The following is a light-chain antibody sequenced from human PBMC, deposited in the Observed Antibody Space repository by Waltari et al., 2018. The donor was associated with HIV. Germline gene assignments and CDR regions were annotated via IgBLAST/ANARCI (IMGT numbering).Light chain of an antibody. CDR2: DVS. CDR1: ARDIGDYNY. Sequence: QSALTQPASVSGAPGQSITISCTGTARDIGDYNYVSWYQQHPGKAPKLVNYDVSNRPSGISTRFSGSKSGTTASLTISGLQAEDEAVYYCSSYTRSTRTTAWLFGGGTRLTVL. V-gene: IGLV2-14*03. J-gene: IGLJ2*01. CDR3: SSYTRSTRTTAWL.